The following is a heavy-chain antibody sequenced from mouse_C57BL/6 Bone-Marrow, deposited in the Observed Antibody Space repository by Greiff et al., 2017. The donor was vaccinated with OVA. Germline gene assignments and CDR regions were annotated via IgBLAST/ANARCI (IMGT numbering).Heavy chain of an antibody. CDR2: ISNGGGST. V-gene: IGHV5-12*01. D-gene: IGHD2-4*01. J-gene: IGHJ3*01. CDR1: GFTFSDYY. Sequence: EVQVVDSGGGLVQPGGSLKLSCAASGFTFSDYYMYWVRQTPEKRLEWVAYISNGGGSTYYPDTVKGRFTISRDNAKNTLYLQMSRLKSEDTAMYYCARRDYDGGAWFAYWGQGTLVTVSA. CDR3: ARRDYDGGAWFAY.